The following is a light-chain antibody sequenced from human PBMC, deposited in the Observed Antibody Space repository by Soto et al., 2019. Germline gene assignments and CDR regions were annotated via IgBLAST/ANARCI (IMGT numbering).Light chain of an antibody. CDR2: AAA. J-gene: IGKJ3*01. Sequence: DIQMTQSPSSLSASVGDRVTITCRASQDISNYLDGYQQKPGQVPKLLIYAAATLHSGGPSLFSGSGSWTDFTLTISSLQPEDIATYYGQKYNSAPFTFGPGTNVHIK. CDR1: QDISNY. V-gene: IGKV1-27*01. CDR3: QKYNSAPFT.